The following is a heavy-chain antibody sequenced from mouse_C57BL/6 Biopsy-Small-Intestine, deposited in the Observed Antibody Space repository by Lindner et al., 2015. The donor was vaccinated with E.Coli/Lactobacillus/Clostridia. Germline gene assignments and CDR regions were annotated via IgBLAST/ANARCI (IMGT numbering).Heavy chain of an antibody. CDR3: ARRTYYSTTGFTY. D-gene: IGHD2-5*01. Sequence: VQLQGSGAELVRPGASVTLSCKASGYTFTDYEMHWVKQTPVHGLEWIGAIDPETGGTAYNQKFKGKAILTADRSSSTAYMELRSLTSEDSAVYYCARRTYYSTTGFTYWGQGTLVTVSA. V-gene: IGHV1-15*01. CDR1: GYTFTDYE. J-gene: IGHJ3*01. CDR2: IDPETGGT.